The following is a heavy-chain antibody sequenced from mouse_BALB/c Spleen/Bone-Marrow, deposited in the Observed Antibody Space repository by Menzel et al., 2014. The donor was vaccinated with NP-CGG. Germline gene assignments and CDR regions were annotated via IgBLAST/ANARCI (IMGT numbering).Heavy chain of an antibody. Sequence: QVQLQQSGPGLVQPSQSLSITCTVSGFSLTSYGVHWVRQSPGKGLEWLGVIWSGGNTDYNAAFISRLSISKDNSKSQVFFKMNSLQANDTAIYYCARNLGDGYSFAYWGQGTLVTVSA. CDR1: GFSLTSYG. J-gene: IGHJ3*01. CDR3: ARNLGDGYSFAY. V-gene: IGHV2-2*02. D-gene: IGHD2-3*01. CDR2: IWSGGNT.